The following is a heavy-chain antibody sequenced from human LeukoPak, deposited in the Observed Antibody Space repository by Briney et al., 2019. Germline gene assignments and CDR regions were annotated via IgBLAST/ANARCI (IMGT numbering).Heavy chain of an antibody. Sequence: SETLSLTCAVYGGSFSGYYWSWIRQPPGKGLEWIGEINHSGSTNYNPSLKSRVTISVDTSKNQFSLKLSSVTAADTAVYYCARDDYYDSSGYSESDAFDIWGQGTMVTVSP. J-gene: IGHJ3*02. CDR1: GGSFSGYY. CDR3: ARDDYYDSSGYSESDAFDI. D-gene: IGHD3-22*01. CDR2: INHSGST. V-gene: IGHV4-34*01.